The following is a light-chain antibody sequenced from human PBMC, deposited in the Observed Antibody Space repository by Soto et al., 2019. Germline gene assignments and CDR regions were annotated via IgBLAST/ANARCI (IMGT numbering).Light chain of an antibody. V-gene: IGLV1-51*01. CDR3: GTWDTSLSAGV. CDR1: SSNIGNNY. Sequence: QAVVTQPPSVSAAPGQKVTISCSGSSSNIGNNYVSWYQHLPGTAPKLLIYDNNKRPSGIPDRFSGSNSGTSATLGITGLQTGDEADYYCGTWDTSLSAGVFGGGTKLTVL. CDR2: DNN. J-gene: IGLJ3*02.